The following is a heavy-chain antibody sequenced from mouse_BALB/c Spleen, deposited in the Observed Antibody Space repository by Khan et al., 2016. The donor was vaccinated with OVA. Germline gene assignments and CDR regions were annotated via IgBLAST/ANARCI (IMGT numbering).Heavy chain of an antibody. D-gene: IGHD1-1*01. Sequence: EVQLQQSGAELVRSGASVKLSCTASGFNIKDYYMHWVKQRPEQGLEWIGWIDPENGDTEYAPKFQGKATMTADISSNTAYLQLSSLTSEDTAVYYCNAFYDNSYDSMDYWGQGTSVTVSS. CDR2: IDPENGDT. J-gene: IGHJ4*01. CDR3: NAFYDNSYDSMDY. V-gene: IGHV14-4*02. CDR1: GFNIKDYY.